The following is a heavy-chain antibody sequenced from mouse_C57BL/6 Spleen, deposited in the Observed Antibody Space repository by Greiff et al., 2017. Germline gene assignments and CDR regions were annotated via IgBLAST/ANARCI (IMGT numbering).Heavy chain of an antibody. CDR3: ARPSDYDGAMDY. V-gene: IGHV1-82*01. D-gene: IGHD2-4*01. CDR2: IYPGDGDT. CDR1: GYAFSSSW. Sequence: VKLQQSGPELVKPGASVKISCKASGYAFSSSWMNWVKQRPGKGLEWIGRIYPGDGDTNYNGKFQGKATLTADKSSSTAYMQLSSLTSEDSAVYFCARPSDYDGAMDYWGQGTSVTVSS. J-gene: IGHJ4*01.